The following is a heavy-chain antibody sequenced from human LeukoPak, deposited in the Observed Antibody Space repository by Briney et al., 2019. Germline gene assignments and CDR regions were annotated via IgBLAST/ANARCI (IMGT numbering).Heavy chain of an antibody. Sequence: ASETLSLTCTVSGGSVSSYYWSWIRQPPGKGLEWIAYISDIGSINYNPSLKSRVTISLDTSKNQFSLKLSSVTAADTAVYYCAGHHPRNTVDFWGQGTLVTVSS. CDR2: ISDIGSI. V-gene: IGHV4-59*08. J-gene: IGHJ4*02. D-gene: IGHD2/OR15-2a*01. CDR3: AGHHPRNTVDF. CDR1: GGSVSSYY.